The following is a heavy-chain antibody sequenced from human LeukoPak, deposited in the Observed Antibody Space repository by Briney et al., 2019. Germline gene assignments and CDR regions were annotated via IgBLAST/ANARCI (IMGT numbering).Heavy chain of an antibody. CDR3: ARLDDYVWGSYRYPDAFDI. Sequence: ASVKVSCKASGYTFTSYYMHWVRQAPGQGLEWMGIINPSGGSTNYAQKFQGRVTITTDESTSTAYMELSSLRSEDTAVYYCARLDDYVWGSYRYPDAFDIWGQGTVVTVSS. J-gene: IGHJ3*02. CDR1: GYTFTSYY. D-gene: IGHD3-16*02. V-gene: IGHV1-46*01. CDR2: INPSGGST.